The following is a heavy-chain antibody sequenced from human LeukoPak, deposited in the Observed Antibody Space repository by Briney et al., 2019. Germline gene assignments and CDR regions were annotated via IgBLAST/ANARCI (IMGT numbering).Heavy chain of an antibody. V-gene: IGHV3-23*01. CDR3: AKDRRGTHGSGSYPKY. CDR1: GFTFSSYG. CDR2: ISGSGGST. J-gene: IGHJ4*02. Sequence: GGSLRLSCAASGFTFSSYGMSWVRQAPGKGLEWVLAISGSGGSTYYADSVKGRFTISRDNSKNTLYLQMNSLRAEDTAVYYCAKDRRGTHGSGSYPKYGGQGTLVTVSS. D-gene: IGHD3-10*01.